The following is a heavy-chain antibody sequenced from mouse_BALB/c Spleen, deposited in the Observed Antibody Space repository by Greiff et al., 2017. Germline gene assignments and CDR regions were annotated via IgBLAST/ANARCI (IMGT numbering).Heavy chain of an antibody. CDR2: ISSGGST. CDR3: ARGGRNGDY. J-gene: IGHJ2*01. CDR1: GFTFSSYA. Sequence: EVQGVESGGGLVKPGGSLKLSCAASGFTFSSYAMSWVRQTPEKRLEWVASISSGGSTYYPDSVKGRFTISRDNARNILYLQMSSLRSEDTAMYYCARGGRNGDYWGQGTTLTVSS. V-gene: IGHV5-6-5*01.